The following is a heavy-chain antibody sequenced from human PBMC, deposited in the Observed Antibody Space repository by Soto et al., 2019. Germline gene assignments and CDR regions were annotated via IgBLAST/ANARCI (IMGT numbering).Heavy chain of an antibody. CDR1: GGSISSYY. CDR2: IYYSGST. CDR3: ARHHDS. J-gene: IGHJ5*01. Sequence: QVQLQESGPGLVKPSETLSLTCTVSGGSISSYYWSWIRQPPGKGLEWIGYIYYSGSTNYNPSLKSRVTISVDTSKNQFSLKLSSVTAADKAVYYCARHHDSWGHGTLVTVSS. V-gene: IGHV4-59*08.